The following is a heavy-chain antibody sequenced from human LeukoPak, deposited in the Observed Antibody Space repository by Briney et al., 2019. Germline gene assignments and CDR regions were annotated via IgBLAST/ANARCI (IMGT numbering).Heavy chain of an antibody. V-gene: IGHV3-21*01. J-gene: IGHJ4*02. D-gene: IGHD1-26*01. Sequence: GGSLRLSCAASGFTFSSYSMNWVRQAPGKGLEWVSSITSSSTYISYADSVKGRFTISRDNAKNSLYLQMNSLRAEDTAVHYCATPVGARVDYWGQGTLVTVSS. CDR1: GFTFSSYS. CDR3: ATPVGARVDY. CDR2: ITSSSTYI.